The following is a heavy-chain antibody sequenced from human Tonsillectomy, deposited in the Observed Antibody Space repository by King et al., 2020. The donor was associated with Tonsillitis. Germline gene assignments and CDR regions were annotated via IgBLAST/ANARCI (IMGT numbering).Heavy chain of an antibody. Sequence: TLKESGPTLVKPTQTLTLTCTFSGFSLSTSGVGVGWIRQPPGKALEWLALIYWNDDKRYSPSLKSRLTLTKDTSKNQVVLTMNNMDPVDTATYYYAHRLGQRQLWFRPYFDYWGQGTLVTVSS. J-gene: IGHJ4*02. CDR1: GFSLSTSGVG. D-gene: IGHD5-18*01. CDR2: IYWNDDK. CDR3: AHRLGQRQLWFRPYFDY. V-gene: IGHV2-5*01.